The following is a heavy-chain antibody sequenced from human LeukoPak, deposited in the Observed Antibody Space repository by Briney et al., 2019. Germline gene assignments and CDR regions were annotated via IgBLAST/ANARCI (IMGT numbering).Heavy chain of an antibody. CDR1: GYTFTSYA. J-gene: IGHJ4*02. D-gene: IGHD5-18*01. CDR2: INAGNGNT. CDR3: ARDPPFGYRTPHFDY. Sequence: ASVKVSCKASGYTFTSYAVHWVRQAPGQRLEWMGWINAGNGNTKYSQKFQGRVTITRDTSASTAYMELSSLRSEDTAVYYCARDPPFGYRTPHFDYWGQGTLVTVSS. V-gene: IGHV1-3*01.